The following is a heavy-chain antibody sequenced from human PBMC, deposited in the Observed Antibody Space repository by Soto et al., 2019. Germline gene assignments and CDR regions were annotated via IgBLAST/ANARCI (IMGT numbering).Heavy chain of an antibody. Sequence: PVGSLRLSCAASGFPFSNDWMHWVRQAPGKGLEWVSRINADGGSTHYADSVRGRFTISRDNAKNTLFLQLNSPRVEDTAIYYCIKVLTRGVGVPRFYFDSWGQGTLVTVSS. CDR3: IKVLTRGVGVPRFYFDS. CDR2: INADGGST. J-gene: IGHJ4*02. D-gene: IGHD3-9*01. CDR1: GFPFSNDW. V-gene: IGHV3-74*01.